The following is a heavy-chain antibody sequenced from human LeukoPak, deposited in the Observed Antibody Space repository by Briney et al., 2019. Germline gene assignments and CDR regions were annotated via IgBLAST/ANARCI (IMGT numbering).Heavy chain of an antibody. D-gene: IGHD3-10*01. CDR3: AGPGPIWFDY. J-gene: IGHJ4*02. CDR2: IYTSGST. Sequence: PSQTLSLTCTVSGGSISSGSYYWRWIRQPAGKGLEWIGRIYTSGSTNYNPSLKSRVTISVDTSKNRFSLKLSSMTAADTAVYYCAGPGPIWFDYWGQGTLVTVSS. V-gene: IGHV4-61*02. CDR1: GGSISSGSYY.